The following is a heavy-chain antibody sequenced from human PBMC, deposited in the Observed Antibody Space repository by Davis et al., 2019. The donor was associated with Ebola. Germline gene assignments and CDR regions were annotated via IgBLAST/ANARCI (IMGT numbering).Heavy chain of an antibody. CDR2: IFFSGSA. Sequence: SETLSLTCTVSGGSISNYWWSWIRQPPGKGLEWVGYIFFSGSATYNSSLRSRVTITADTSKNQFSLTLSSVTAADTAIYYCARDRVPAGPWGQGTLVTVSS. J-gene: IGHJ5*02. V-gene: IGHV4-59*01. D-gene: IGHD3-10*01. CDR1: GGSISNYW. CDR3: ARDRVPAGP.